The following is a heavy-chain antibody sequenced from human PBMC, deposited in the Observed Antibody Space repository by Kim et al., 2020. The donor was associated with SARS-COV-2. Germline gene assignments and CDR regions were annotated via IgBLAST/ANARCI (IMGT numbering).Heavy chain of an antibody. CDR1: GGSISSSSYY. CDR3: ARDTAAGNY. CDR2: IYYSGST. V-gene: IGHV4-39*07. D-gene: IGHD6-13*01. Sequence: SETLSLTCTVSGGSISSSSYYWGWIRQPPGKGLEWIGSIYYSGSTYYNPSLKSRVTISVDTSKNQFSLKLSSVTAADTAVYYCARDTAAGNYWGQGTLVTVSS. J-gene: IGHJ4*02.